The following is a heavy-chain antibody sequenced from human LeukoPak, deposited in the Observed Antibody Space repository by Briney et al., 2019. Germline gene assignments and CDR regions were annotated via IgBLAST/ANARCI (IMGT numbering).Heavy chain of an antibody. J-gene: IGHJ4*02. CDR3: AAGTGTSDFDY. V-gene: IGHV3-15*01. Sequence: KSGGSLRLSCAASGFTFSNPWMSWVLQAPGKGLEWVGRIKKKTDGETTDYAAPVKGRFTISRDDSKNTLYLEMNSLKSDDTAVYYCAAGTGTSDFDYWGQGTLVTVSS. CDR2: IKKKTDGETT. CDR1: GFTFSNPW. D-gene: IGHD1-1*01.